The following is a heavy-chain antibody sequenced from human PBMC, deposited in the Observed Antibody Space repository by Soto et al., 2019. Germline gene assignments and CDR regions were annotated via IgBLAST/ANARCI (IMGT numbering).Heavy chain of an antibody. Sequence: PSETLSLTCTVSGGSISSSSYYWGWIRQPPGKGLEWIGSIHYSGSTYYNPSLKSRVTISVDTSKNQFSLKLSSVTAADTAVYYCARPQTYYYYYMDVWGKGTTVTV. J-gene: IGHJ6*03. CDR1: GGSISSSSYY. CDR2: IHYSGST. CDR3: ARPQTYYYYYMDV. V-gene: IGHV4-39*01.